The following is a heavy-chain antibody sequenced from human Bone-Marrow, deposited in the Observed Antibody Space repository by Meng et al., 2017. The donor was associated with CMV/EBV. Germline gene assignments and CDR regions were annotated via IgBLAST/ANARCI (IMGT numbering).Heavy chain of an antibody. CDR1: GGSVSSGSSS. Sequence: VSGGSVSSGSSSWSWIRQPPGKGLEWIGYIYYSGSTNYNPSLKSRVTISVDTSKNQFSLKLSSVAAADTAVYYCARSGAPGYWYFDLWGRGTLVTVSS. D-gene: IGHD3-10*01. CDR3: ARSGAPGYWYFDL. J-gene: IGHJ2*01. CDR2: IYYSGST. V-gene: IGHV4-61*01.